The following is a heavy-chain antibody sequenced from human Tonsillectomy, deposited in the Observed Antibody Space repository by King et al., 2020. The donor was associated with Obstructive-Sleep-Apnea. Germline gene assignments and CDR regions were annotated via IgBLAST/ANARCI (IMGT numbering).Heavy chain of an antibody. Sequence: QLQESGPGLVKPSETLSLTCTVSGGSISSTSYYWGWIRQPPGKGLEWIGSIYYSWSTYYNPSLKSRVTISVDTSKNQFSLKLSSVTAADTAVYYCARLLIGGDWFDPWGQGTLVTVSS. D-gene: IGHD3-16*01. CDR3: ARLLIGGDWFDP. V-gene: IGHV4-39*01. CDR1: GGSISSTSYY. CDR2: IYYSWST. J-gene: IGHJ5*02.